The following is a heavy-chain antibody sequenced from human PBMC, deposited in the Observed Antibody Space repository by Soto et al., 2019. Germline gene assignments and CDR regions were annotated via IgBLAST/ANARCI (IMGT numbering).Heavy chain of an antibody. CDR3: ARDLAVRKENGMDV. CDR1: GFTFSTYT. V-gene: IGHV3-21*01. Sequence: EVQLVESGGGLVKPGGSLGLSCVVSGFTFSTYTMNWVRQAPWKGLEWVSSITGGSGYIYYADSVKGRFTISRDNAKNSLYLQMDRLRAADSAVYYCARDLAVRKENGMDVWGQGATVTVSS. J-gene: IGHJ6*02. D-gene: IGHD3-10*01. CDR2: ITGGSGYI.